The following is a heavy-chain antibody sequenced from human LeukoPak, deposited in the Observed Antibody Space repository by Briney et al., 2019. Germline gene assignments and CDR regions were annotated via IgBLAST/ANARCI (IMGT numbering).Heavy chain of an antibody. D-gene: IGHD3-10*01. J-gene: IGHJ5*02. Sequence: GGSLRLSCAASGFTFDDYAMHWVRQAPGKGLEWVSGISWNSGSIGYADSVKGRFTISRDNAKNSVYLQMNSLRAEDTAMYYCARDGWFGDYNWFDPWGQGTLVTVSS. CDR3: ARDGWFGDYNWFDP. V-gene: IGHV3-9*01. CDR2: ISWNSGSI. CDR1: GFTFDDYA.